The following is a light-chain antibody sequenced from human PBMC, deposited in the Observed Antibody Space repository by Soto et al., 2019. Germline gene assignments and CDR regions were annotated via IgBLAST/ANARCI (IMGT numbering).Light chain of an antibody. J-gene: IGLJ3*02. CDR3: AAWDDSLSGPNWV. Sequence: QSAVTQPPSASGTPGQRVTISCSGSSSNIGSNYVYWYQQLPGTAPKLLIYRNNQRPSGVPDRFSGSKSGTSASLAISGLRSEDEADYYCAAWDDSLSGPNWVFGGGTKLTVL. V-gene: IGLV1-47*01. CDR2: RNN. CDR1: SSNIGSNY.